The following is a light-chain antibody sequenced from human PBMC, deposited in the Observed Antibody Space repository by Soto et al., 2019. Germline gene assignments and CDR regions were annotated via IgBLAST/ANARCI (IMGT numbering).Light chain of an antibody. CDR3: QHCYSPPWT. J-gene: IGKJ1*01. Sequence: DIQMTQSPSSLSASVGDSVTFTCRASQNIDTYVNWYQQKPGKAPSLLIYAASSLQSGVPSRFSGSGSGTDFTLTISSLQPEDVAIYYCQHCYSPPWTFGQGSKVGIK. CDR1: QNIDTY. CDR2: AAS. V-gene: IGKV1-39*01.